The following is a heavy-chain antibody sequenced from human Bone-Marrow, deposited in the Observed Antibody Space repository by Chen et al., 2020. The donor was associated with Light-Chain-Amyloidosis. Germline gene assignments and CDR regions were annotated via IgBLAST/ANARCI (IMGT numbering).Heavy chain of an antibody. CDR3: TRGDCTSTSCFLDF. CDR1: GFTFNDYW. V-gene: IGHV3-74*01. Sequence: EVQLVESGGGLVQPGGSLRLSCAASGFTFNDYWMHWVRQVPGKGLVWVARIKSDGSATNYADSVKGRFTVSRDNAKNTLYLQMKSLRVEDTAVYYCTRGDCTSTSCFLDFWGQGTLVTVSS. CDR2: IKSDGSAT. D-gene: IGHD2-2*01. J-gene: IGHJ4*02.